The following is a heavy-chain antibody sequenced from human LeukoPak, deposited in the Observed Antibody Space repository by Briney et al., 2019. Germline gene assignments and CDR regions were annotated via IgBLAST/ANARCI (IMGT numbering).Heavy chain of an antibody. CDR2: INAGNGNT. J-gene: IGHJ5*02. CDR1: GYTFTSYA. CDR3: ARAPVVPAAPSWFDP. Sequence: ASVKVSCKASGYTFTSYAMHWVRQAPGQRLEWMGWINAGNGNTKYSQKFQGRVTITRDTSASTAYMELSSLRSEDTAVYYCARAPVVPAAPSWFDPWGQGTLVTVSS. V-gene: IGHV1-3*01. D-gene: IGHD2-2*01.